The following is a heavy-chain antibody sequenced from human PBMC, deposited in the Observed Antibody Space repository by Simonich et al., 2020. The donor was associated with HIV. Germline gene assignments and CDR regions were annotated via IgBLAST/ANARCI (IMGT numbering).Heavy chain of an antibody. CDR2: INHSGST. V-gene: IGHV4-34*01. CDR3: ARLTAGGLGEYFQH. J-gene: IGHJ1*01. Sequence: QVQLQQWGAGLLKPSETLSLTCAVYGGSFSGYYWSWIRQPPGKGREWIGEINHSGSTNYNPSLKSRVTISVDTSKNQFSLKLSSVTAADTAVYYCARLTAGGLGEYFQHWGQGTLVTVSS. CDR1: GGSFSGYY. D-gene: IGHD6-13*01.